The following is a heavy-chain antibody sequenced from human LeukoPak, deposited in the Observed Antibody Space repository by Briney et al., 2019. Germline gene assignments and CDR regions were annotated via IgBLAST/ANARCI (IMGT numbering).Heavy chain of an antibody. CDR2: IVVGSGNT. CDR3: AAAYGDYDAFDI. J-gene: IGHJ3*02. Sequence: SVKVSCKASGFTFTSSAMQWVRQAHGQRLEWIGWIVVGSGNTNYAQKFQERVTITGDMSTSTAYMELSSLRSEDTAVYYCAAAYGDYDAFDIWGQGTMVTVSS. D-gene: IGHD4-17*01. CDR1: GFTFTSSA. V-gene: IGHV1-58*02.